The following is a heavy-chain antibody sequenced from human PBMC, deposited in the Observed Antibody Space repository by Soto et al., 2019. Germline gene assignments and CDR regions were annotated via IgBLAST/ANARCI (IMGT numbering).Heavy chain of an antibody. CDR1: GYTFTSYG. CDR2: ISAYNGNT. D-gene: IGHD6-13*01. Sequence: ASVKVSCKASGYTFTSYGISWVRQAPGQGLEWMGWISAYNGNTNYAQKLQGRVTMTTDTSTSTAYMELRSLRSDDTAVYYCGSGLNSSSWYGSNYYYGMDVWGQGTTVTVSS. J-gene: IGHJ6*02. V-gene: IGHV1-18*01. CDR3: GSGLNSSSWYGSNYYYGMDV.